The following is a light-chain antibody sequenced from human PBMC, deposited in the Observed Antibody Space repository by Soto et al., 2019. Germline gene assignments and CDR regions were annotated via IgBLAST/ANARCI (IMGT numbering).Light chain of an antibody. CDR2: EVS. CDR3: SSYTSSSIDYV. CDR1: SSDVGGYNY. Sequence: QSALTQPPSASGSPGQSVTISCTGTSSDVGGYNYVSWYQQHPGKAPKLMIYEVSNRPSGVSNRFSGSKSGNTASLTISGLQAEDEVDYYCSSYTSSSIDYVFGTGTKLTVL. J-gene: IGLJ1*01. V-gene: IGLV2-14*01.